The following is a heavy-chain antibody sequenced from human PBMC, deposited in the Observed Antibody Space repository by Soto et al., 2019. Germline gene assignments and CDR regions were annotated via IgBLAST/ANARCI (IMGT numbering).Heavy chain of an antibody. CDR2: IYHIGTT. V-gene: IGHV4-59*03. CDR1: GDSMSPFY. D-gene: IGHD3-10*01. Sequence: QVQLQESGPGLVKPSETLSLTCTVSGDSMSPFYWSWIRQPPGKGLEWIGYIYHIGTTTYNPSLKSRVTISLASSKNQFSLKLTSVTAADTAVYYCAKFRRNYFGDWGQGTLVTVSS. CDR3: AKFRRNYFGD. J-gene: IGHJ4*02.